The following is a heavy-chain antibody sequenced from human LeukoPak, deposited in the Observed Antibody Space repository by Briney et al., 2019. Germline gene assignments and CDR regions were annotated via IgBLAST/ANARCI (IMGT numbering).Heavy chain of an antibody. J-gene: IGHJ4*02. V-gene: IGHV4-4*07. D-gene: IGHD1-26*01. Sequence: SEALSLTCTVSGDSISSYYWSWIRQPAGKGLEWLGHIYTTGSTNYDPSLKSRVTMSVDTSKNQFSLKLSSVTAADTAVYYCAREPRLAGATAYYFDHWGQGTLVTVSS. CDR2: IYTTGST. CDR3: AREPRLAGATAYYFDH. CDR1: GDSISSYY.